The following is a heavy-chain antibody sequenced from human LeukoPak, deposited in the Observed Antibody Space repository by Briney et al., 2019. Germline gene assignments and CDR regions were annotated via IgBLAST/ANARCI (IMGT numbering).Heavy chain of an antibody. CDR1: GVSISSYY. CDR2: TFYNGNT. J-gene: IGHJ4*02. D-gene: IGHD1-14*01. Sequence: SETLSLTCTVSGVSISSYYWSWIRQPPGKGLEWIGYTFYNGNTNCNPSLKSRVTISLDSANNQFSLKLSSVTAADPAVYYCARHIYRTFYFDYWGQGALVTVSS. V-gene: IGHV4-59*08. CDR3: ARHIYRTFYFDY.